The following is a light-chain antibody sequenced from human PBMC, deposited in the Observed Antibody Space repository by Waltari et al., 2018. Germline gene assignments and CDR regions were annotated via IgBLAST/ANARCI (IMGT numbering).Light chain of an antibody. J-gene: IGKJ4*01. Sequence: EIVLTQSPATLSVSPGESATLSCRASQSVSNFLAWYQQKPGQAPRLLIYDAFNRATGIPARFSGSGSGTDFTLTIGSLEPEDFAVYYCQQRTNGLTFGGGTKVEIK. V-gene: IGKV3-11*01. CDR3: QQRTNGLT. CDR1: QSVSNF. CDR2: DAF.